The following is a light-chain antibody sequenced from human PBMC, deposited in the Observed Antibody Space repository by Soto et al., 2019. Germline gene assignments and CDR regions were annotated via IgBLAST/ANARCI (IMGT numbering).Light chain of an antibody. J-gene: IGKJ2*01. Sequence: EIVMTQSPTTLSVSPGERATLSCRASQGVSNTLAWYQQKPGQAPRLLIYGASIRPPGIPARFSGGGSGTEFTLTISSLQSEDFAVYYCQQYNNWPYTFGQGTKLESK. CDR1: QGVSNT. V-gene: IGKV3-15*01. CDR3: QQYNNWPYT. CDR2: GAS.